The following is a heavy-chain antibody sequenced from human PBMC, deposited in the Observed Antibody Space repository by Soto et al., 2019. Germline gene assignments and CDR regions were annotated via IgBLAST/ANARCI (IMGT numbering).Heavy chain of an antibody. V-gene: IGHV3-15*07. CDR3: TTDYEQWEAAAGPRTAINWFDP. CDR1: GFTFSNAR. CDR2: IKSKTDGGTK. D-gene: IGHD6-13*01. J-gene: IGHJ5*02. Sequence: EVQLVESGGGLVKPGGSLRLSCAASGFTFSNARMNWVRQAPGKGLEWVGRIKSKTDGGTKDYAAPVKVRFTISRDYSKNTLYLQRNSLKTEDTAVYYCTTDYEQWEAAAGPRTAINWFDPWGQGTLVTVSS.